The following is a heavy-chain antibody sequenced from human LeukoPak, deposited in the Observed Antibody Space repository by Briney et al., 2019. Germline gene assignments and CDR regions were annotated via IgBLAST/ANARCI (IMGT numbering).Heavy chain of an antibody. Sequence: GGSLRLSCAASGFTFSNYWISWLRQAPGKGLEWVAIIKQDASEEYYVDSVRGRFTISRDNAKNSVYLQMNSLRAEDTALYYCVREGQTAWNDYWGQGTLATVSS. J-gene: IGHJ4*02. CDR2: IKQDASEE. V-gene: IGHV3-7*01. D-gene: IGHD5-18*01. CDR3: VREGQTAWNDY. CDR1: GFTFSNYW.